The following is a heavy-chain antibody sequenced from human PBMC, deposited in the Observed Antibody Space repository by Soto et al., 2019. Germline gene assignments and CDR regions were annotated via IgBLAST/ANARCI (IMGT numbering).Heavy chain of an antibody. J-gene: IGHJ4*02. Sequence: QVQLVQSGAEVKKPGASVRVSCKASGYTFTSYGSSWVRQAPGQGLEWMGWISAYNGNTKYAQKLQGRVTMTTDTSTSTSYMEVRSLRSDDTAVYYCARDLAVGLVDYWGQGTLVTVSS. CDR1: GYTFTSYG. CDR2: ISAYNGNT. V-gene: IGHV1-18*01. D-gene: IGHD6-19*01. CDR3: ARDLAVGLVDY.